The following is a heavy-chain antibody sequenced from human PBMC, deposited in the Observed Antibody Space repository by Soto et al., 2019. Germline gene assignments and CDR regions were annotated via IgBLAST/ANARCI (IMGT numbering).Heavy chain of an antibody. Sequence: PGESLKISFKGSGYSFTSYLICWVRQMPVKGLEWMGIIYPGDSDTRYSPSFQGQVTISADKSISTAYLRWSSLKASDTAMYYCARGITMVRGVANWFDPRGQETPVTVS. J-gene: IGHJ5*02. CDR2: IYPGDSDT. D-gene: IGHD3-10*01. CDR3: ARGITMVRGVANWFDP. V-gene: IGHV5-51*01. CDR1: GYSFTSYL.